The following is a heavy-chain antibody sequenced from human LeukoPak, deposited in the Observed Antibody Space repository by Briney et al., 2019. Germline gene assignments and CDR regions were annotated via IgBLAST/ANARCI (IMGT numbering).Heavy chain of an antibody. V-gene: IGHV1-46*01. CDR1: GYTFINHW. CDR2: INPTGTRT. Sequence: ASVKVSCKASGYTFINHWMHWVRQAPGRGLEWVGLINPTGTRTLYAQKFQGRITLTRDMSTTTDYMELSSLTSEDTAVYYCARDNSVGGVAWWFDPWGQGTLVTVSS. J-gene: IGHJ5*02. D-gene: IGHD1-26*01. CDR3: ARDNSVGGVAWWFDP.